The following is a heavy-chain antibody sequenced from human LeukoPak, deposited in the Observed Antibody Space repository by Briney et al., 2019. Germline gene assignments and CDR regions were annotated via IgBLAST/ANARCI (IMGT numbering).Heavy chain of an antibody. CDR3: ARGHYGRDY. CDR2: IKPDGSEK. D-gene: IGHD4-17*01. J-gene: IGHJ4*02. V-gene: IGHV3-7*04. CDR1: GFTFSNFW. Sequence: GGSLRLSCAASGFTFSNFWMTWVRQAPGKGLEWVANIKPDGSEKYYVDSVKGRFTISRDNAKNSLYLQMNSLRVEDTAVYYCARGHYGRDYWGQGTLVTVSS.